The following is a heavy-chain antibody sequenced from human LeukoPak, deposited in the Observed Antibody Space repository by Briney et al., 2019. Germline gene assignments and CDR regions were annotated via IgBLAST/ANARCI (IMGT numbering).Heavy chain of an antibody. Sequence: GGSLRLSCAASGFTFDDYAMHWVRQAPGKGLEWVSGISWNSGSIGYADSVKGRFTISRDNAKNSLYLQMNSLRAEDTALYYCAKDYRGKNYYGSGSSIKMPYHWGQGTLVTVSS. CDR3: AKDYRGKNYYGSGSSIKMPYH. V-gene: IGHV3-9*01. CDR2: ISWNSGSI. D-gene: IGHD3-10*01. CDR1: GFTFDDYA. J-gene: IGHJ4*02.